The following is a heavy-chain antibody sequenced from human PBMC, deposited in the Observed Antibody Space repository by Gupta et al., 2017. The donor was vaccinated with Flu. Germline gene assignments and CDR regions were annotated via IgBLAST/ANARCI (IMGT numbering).Heavy chain of an antibody. CDR1: GFPFSSHS. Sequence: EVQLLESGGDLVQPGGSLRLSCAASGFPFSSHSMIWVRQAPGKGLEWVSAINGDGSATWYADAVKGRFTISRDNSKNTQYLQMNSLRVEDTAVYYCAKQACSGGSCYPYFVDYWGQGTLVTVSS. CDR2: INGDGSAT. D-gene: IGHD2-15*01. V-gene: IGHV3-23*01. CDR3: AKQACSGGSCYPYFVDY. J-gene: IGHJ4*02.